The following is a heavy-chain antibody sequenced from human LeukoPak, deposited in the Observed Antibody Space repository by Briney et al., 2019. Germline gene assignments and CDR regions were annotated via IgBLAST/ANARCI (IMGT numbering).Heavy chain of an antibody. CDR2: ISSSSSYI. CDR3: AKDLYVSGTRPTLEY. V-gene: IGHV3-21*01. Sequence: GSLRLSCAASGFTFSNYWMSWVRQAPGKGLEWVSSISSSSSYIYYADSVKGRFTISRDNSKYTLYLQTNSLRADDTAVYYCAKDLYVSGTRPTLEYWGQGTLVTVS. D-gene: IGHD3-10*01. CDR1: GFTFSNYW. J-gene: IGHJ4*02.